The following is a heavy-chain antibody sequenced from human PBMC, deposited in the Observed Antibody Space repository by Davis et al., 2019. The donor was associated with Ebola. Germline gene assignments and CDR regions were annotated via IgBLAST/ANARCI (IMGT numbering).Heavy chain of an antibody. V-gene: IGHV2-5*02. J-gene: IGHJ4*02. Sequence: SGPTLVTPTQTLTLTCTFSGFSLSTSGMGVGWIRQPPGKALEWLALIYWDDDKRYRPSLKSRLTITKDTSKNQVVLTMINMDPVDTATYYCAHRLGRFGEWNFDYWGQGTLVTVSS. D-gene: IGHD3-10*01. CDR2: IYWDDDK. CDR3: AHRLGRFGEWNFDY. CDR1: GFSLSTSGMG.